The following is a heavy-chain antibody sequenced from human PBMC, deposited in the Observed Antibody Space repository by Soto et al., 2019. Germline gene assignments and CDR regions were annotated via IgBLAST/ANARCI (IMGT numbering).Heavy chain of an antibody. Sequence: ASVKVSCKASGYTFTGYYMHWVRQAPGQGLEWMGWINPNSGGTNYAQKFQGWVTMTRDTSISTAYMELSRLRSDDTAVYYCARVLVVPAATSGSYYYGMDVWGQGTTVTVSS. D-gene: IGHD2-2*01. CDR3: ARVLVVPAATSGSYYYGMDV. V-gene: IGHV1-2*04. CDR2: INPNSGGT. CDR1: GYTFTGYY. J-gene: IGHJ6*02.